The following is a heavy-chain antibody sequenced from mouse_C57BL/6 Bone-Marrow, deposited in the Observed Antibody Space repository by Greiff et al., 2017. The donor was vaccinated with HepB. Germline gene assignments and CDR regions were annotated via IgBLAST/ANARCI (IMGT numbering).Heavy chain of an antibody. D-gene: IGHD2-5*01. J-gene: IGHJ4*01. V-gene: IGHV1-61*01. CDR1: GYTFTSYW. Sequence: QVQLQQSGAELVRPGSSVKLSCKASGYTFTSYWMDWVKQRPGQGLEWIGNIYPSDSETHYNQKFKDKATLTVDKSSSTAYMQLSSLTSEDSAVYYCARNSNPYYYAMDYWGQGTSVTVSS. CDR2: IYPSDSET. CDR3: ARNSNPYYYAMDY.